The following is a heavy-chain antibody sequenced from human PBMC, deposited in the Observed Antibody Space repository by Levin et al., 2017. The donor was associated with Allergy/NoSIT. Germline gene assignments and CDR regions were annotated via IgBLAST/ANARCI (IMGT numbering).Heavy chain of an antibody. CDR3: ARAVPHHYDFWPTLVLAYYYYYYMDV. V-gene: IGHV3-30-3*01. CDR1: GFTFSSYA. D-gene: IGHD3-3*01. J-gene: IGHJ6*03. Sequence: GGSLRLSCAASGFTFSSYAMHWVRQAPGKGLEWVAVISYDGSNKYYADSVKGRFTISRDNSKNTLYLQMNSLRAEDTAVYYCARAVPHHYDFWPTLVLAYYYYYYMDVWGKGTTVTVSS. CDR2: ISYDGSNK.